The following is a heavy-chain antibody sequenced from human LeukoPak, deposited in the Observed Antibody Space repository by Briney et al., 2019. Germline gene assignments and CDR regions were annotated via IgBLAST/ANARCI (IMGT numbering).Heavy chain of an antibody. J-gene: IGHJ4*02. CDR2: INHSGST. CDR3: ARGLNDSWTGENY. D-gene: IGHD3-3*01. Sequence: SETLSLTCAVYDGSFSGYYWSWIRQPPGKGREWIGEINHSGSTNYNPSLKSRVTISLDTSKSQFSLKVRYVTAADTAVYYCARGLNDSWTGENYWGQGTLVTVSS. CDR1: DGSFSGYY. V-gene: IGHV4-34*01.